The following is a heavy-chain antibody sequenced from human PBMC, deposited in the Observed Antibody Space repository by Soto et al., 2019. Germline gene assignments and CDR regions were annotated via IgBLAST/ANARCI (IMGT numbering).Heavy chain of an antibody. CDR3: AGGWGPWGLLRLDY. D-gene: IGHD1-26*01. CDR1: GGSFSGYY. V-gene: IGHV4-34*01. Sequence: SETLSLTCAVYGGSFSGYYWSWIRQPPGKGLEWIGEINHSGSTNYNPSHKSRVTISVDTSKNQFSLNLSSVTAADPAVYYCAGGWGPWGLLRLDYWGQGTLVTVSS. J-gene: IGHJ4*02. CDR2: INHSGST.